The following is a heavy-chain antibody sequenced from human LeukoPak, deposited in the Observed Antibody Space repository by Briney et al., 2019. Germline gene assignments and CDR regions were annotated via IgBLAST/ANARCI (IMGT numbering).Heavy chain of an antibody. V-gene: IGHV3-23*01. Sequence: PGGSLRLSCAAPGFTFSSTSMSWVRQAPGKGLEWVSVTFGSGDGTYYADSVKGRFTISRDNSKNTLYLQMNSLRAEDMAMYYCAKKQGTAVILAKTLDSWGQGTLVTVSS. CDR2: TFGSGDGT. CDR1: GFTFSSTS. J-gene: IGHJ4*02. CDR3: AKKQGTAVILAKTLDS. D-gene: IGHD5-12*01.